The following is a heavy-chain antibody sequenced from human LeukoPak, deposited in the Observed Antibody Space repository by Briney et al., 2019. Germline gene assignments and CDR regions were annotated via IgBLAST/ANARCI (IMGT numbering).Heavy chain of an antibody. V-gene: IGHV3-7*03. J-gene: IGHJ4*02. CDR1: GGSFSGYY. Sequence: ETLSLTCAVYGGSFSGYYWSWIRQPPGKGLEWVANIKQDGSEKNYVDSVKGRFIISRDNAKNSLYLQMNTLRADDTAVYYCARDGFGTGSNWGQGTLVTVSS. CDR2: IKQDGSEK. D-gene: IGHD3-16*01. CDR3: ARDGFGTGSN.